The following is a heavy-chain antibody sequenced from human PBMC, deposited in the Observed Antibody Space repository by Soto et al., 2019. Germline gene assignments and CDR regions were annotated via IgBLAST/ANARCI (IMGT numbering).Heavy chain of an antibody. J-gene: IGHJ4*02. CDR1: GFTFSSYW. D-gene: IGHD3-16*01. V-gene: IGHV3-74*01. CDR3: ARGASYAGPY. Sequence: GGSLRLSCAASGFTFSSYWMHWVRQAPGKGLVWVSRINSDGSTTTYADSVKGRFTISRDNSKNTLYLQMNSLRAEDTAVYYCARGASYAGPYWGQGTLVTVSS. CDR2: INSDGSTT.